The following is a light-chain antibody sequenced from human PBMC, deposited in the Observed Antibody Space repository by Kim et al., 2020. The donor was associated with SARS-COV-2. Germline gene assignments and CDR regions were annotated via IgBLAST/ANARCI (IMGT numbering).Light chain of an antibody. J-gene: IGLJ2*01. CDR2: NTE. CDR3: LLFIGGVPL. CDR1: AGAVARAYY. Sequence: PGTVATLPSASSAGAVARAYYPNWFQQKPGQAPRSLIYNTENKHSWTPARFSGSLLGGRAALTLSGVQPEDEADYYCLLFIGGVPLFGGGTKVTVL. V-gene: IGLV7-43*01.